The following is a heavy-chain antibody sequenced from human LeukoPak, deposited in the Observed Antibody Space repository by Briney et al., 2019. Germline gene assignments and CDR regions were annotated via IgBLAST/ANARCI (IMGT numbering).Heavy chain of an antibody. V-gene: IGHV1-18*01. D-gene: IGHD6-13*01. CDR3: ARDLRAAAGSSSYGMDV. Sequence: ASVKVSCKASGYTFTSYGISWVRQAPGQGLEWMGWISAYNGNTNYAQKFQGRVTMTTDISTSTAYMELRSLRSDDTAVYYCARDLRAAAGSSSYGMDVWGQGTTVTVSS. CDR2: ISAYNGNT. J-gene: IGHJ6*02. CDR1: GYTFTSYG.